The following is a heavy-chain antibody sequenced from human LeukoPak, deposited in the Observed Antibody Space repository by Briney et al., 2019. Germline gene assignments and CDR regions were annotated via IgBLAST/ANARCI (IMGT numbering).Heavy chain of an antibody. CDR3: ARDRSRYYDFWSGQPDI. CDR1: GGSIRSSGNY. Sequence: SETLSLTCSVFGGSIRSSGNYWGWIRQPPGKGLEWIGSIYHSGSTYYNPSLKSRVTMSVDTSKNQFSLKLSSVTAADTAVYYCARDRSRYYDFWSGQPDIWGQGTMVTVSS. CDR2: IYHSGST. J-gene: IGHJ3*02. D-gene: IGHD3-3*01. V-gene: IGHV4-39*07.